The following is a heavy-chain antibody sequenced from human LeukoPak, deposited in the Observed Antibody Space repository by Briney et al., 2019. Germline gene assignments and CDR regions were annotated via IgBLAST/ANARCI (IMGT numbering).Heavy chain of an antibody. D-gene: IGHD2-21*02. Sequence: ASVKVSCKASGYTFTSYGISWVRQAPGQGLEWMGWISAYNGNTNYAQKLQGRVTMTTDTSTSTAYMELRSLRSDDTAVYYCASIAQAYCGGDCYWGFDYWGQGTLVTVSS. CDR1: GYTFTSYG. V-gene: IGHV1-18*01. CDR3: ASIAQAYCGGDCYWGFDY. J-gene: IGHJ4*02. CDR2: ISAYNGNT.